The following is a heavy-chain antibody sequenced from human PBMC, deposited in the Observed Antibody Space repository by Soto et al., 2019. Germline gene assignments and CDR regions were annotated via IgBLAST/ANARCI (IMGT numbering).Heavy chain of an antibody. CDR3: ASLRYGSGSYVFDS. V-gene: IGHV3-11*01. CDR2: IGSSVITI. CDR1: GFTFSDSY. Sequence: LRLSCAASGFTFSDSYMSWIRQAPGKGLEWVSYIGSSVITIYYADSVKGRFTISRDNAKNSLYLHMNSLRAEDTAVYYCASLRYGSGSYVFDSWGQGTLVTVSS. J-gene: IGHJ4*02. D-gene: IGHD3-10*01.